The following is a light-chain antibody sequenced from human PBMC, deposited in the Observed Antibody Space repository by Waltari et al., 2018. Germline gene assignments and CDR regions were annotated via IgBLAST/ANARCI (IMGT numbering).Light chain of an antibody. CDR1: QSLVHSDGKTY. CDR2: KVF. J-gene: IGKJ1*01. CDR3: MQATQWPLT. Sequence: VVMTQSPLTLPVTFGQPATISCRTSQSLVHSDGKTYLNWFHQRPGQSPRRLIYKVFNRDSGVPDRFSGSGSGTDFTLKISRVEAEDVGAYYCMQATQWPLTFGQGTKVEIK. V-gene: IGKV2-30*02.